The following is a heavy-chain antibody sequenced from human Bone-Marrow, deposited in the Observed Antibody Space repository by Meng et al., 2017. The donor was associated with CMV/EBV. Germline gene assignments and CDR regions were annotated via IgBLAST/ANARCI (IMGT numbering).Heavy chain of an antibody. J-gene: IGHJ6*02. Sequence: SVKVSCKASGGTFSSYAISWVRQAPGQGLEWMGGIIPIFGTANYAQKFQGRVTITTDESTSTAYMELSSLRCEDTAVYDCARAVAGTNYYYYGMDVWGQGTTVTVSS. CDR2: IIPIFGTA. CDR3: ARAVAGTNYYYYGMDV. V-gene: IGHV1-69*05. D-gene: IGHD1-1*01. CDR1: GGTFSSYA.